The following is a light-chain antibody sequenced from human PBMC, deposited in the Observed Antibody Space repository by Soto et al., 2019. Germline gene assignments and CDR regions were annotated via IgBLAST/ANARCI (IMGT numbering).Light chain of an antibody. Sequence: EIVLTQSPGTLSLSLGERATLSCRASQSVSSSYLAWYQQKPGQAPRLLIYGASSRAPGITDRFNGSGSGTDFTLTSSRLWPEDFAGYYCQQYGSSLTWARGPNVDIK. CDR3: QQYGSSLT. CDR2: GAS. CDR1: QSVSSSY. J-gene: IGKJ3*01. V-gene: IGKV3-20*01.